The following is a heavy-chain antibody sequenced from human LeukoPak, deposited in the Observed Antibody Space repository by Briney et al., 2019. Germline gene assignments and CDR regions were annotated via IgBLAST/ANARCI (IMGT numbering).Heavy chain of an antibody. D-gene: IGHD3-9*01. J-gene: IGHJ4*02. CDR3: ARGLEWFDDILTGYYLYYFDY. V-gene: IGHV3-11*06. Sequence: GGSLRLSCAATGFTFSDYYMSWVRQAPGKGLEWVSYISSSSSSTNYADSVRGRFTISRDNAKNSLYLQMNSLRAEDTAIYYCARGLEWFDDILTGYYLYYFDYWGQGTLVTVSS. CDR1: GFTFSDYY. CDR2: ISSSSSST.